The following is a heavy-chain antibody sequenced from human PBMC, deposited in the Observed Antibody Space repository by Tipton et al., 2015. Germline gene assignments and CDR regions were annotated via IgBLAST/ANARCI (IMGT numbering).Heavy chain of an antibody. CDR2: IGSSSSAR. Sequence: SLRLSCAASGFTFSSYSMNWVRQAPGKGLEWVAYIGSSSSARYYADSVKGRFTISRDYAKNSLYLQMNSLRDEDTAVYYCARDYGDFIAPFDYWGQGTLVTVSS. CDR1: GFTFSSYS. V-gene: IGHV3-48*02. CDR3: ARDYGDFIAPFDY. J-gene: IGHJ4*02. D-gene: IGHD4-17*01.